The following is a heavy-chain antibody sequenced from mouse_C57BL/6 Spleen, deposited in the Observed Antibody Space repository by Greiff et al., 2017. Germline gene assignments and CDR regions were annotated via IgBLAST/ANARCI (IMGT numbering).Heavy chain of an antibody. CDR1: GFTFSDYY. D-gene: IGHD3-3*01. Sequence: EVKVVESGGGLVQPGGSLKLSCAASGFTFSDYYMYWVRQTPEKRLEWVAYISNGGGSTYYPDTVKGRFTISRDNAKNTLYLQMSRLKSEDTAMYYCARQGDDYFDYWGQGTTLTVSS. CDR3: ARQGDDYFDY. V-gene: IGHV5-12*01. CDR2: ISNGGGST. J-gene: IGHJ2*01.